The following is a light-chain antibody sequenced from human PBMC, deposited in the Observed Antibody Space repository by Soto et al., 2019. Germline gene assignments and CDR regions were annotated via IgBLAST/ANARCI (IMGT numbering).Light chain of an antibody. V-gene: IGLV2-23*01. J-gene: IGLJ1*01. Sequence: QSALAQPASASGSPGQSITRSCTGTSSDVGSYNLVSWYQQHPGKAPKLMIYEGSKRPSGVSNRFSGSKSGNTASLTISGLQAEDEADYYCCSYAGSSTPYGFGTGTKVTVL. CDR3: CSYAGSSTPYG. CDR1: SSDVGSYNL. CDR2: EGS.